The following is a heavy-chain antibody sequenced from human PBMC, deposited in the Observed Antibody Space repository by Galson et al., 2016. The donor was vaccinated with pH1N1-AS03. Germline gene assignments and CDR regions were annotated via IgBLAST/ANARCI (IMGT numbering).Heavy chain of an antibody. D-gene: IGHD4-23*01. CDR2: IIPIFGTV. Sequence: SVKVSCKASGGTFNSYAISWVRQAPGQGLEWMGGIIPIFGTVNFAQRFQGRLTITADESTSTAYMDLSSLRSDDTAVYYCARGGHGGMYRTEAFDMWGQGTMVTVPS. J-gene: IGHJ3*02. V-gene: IGHV1-69*13. CDR1: GGTFNSYA. CDR3: ARGGHGGMYRTEAFDM.